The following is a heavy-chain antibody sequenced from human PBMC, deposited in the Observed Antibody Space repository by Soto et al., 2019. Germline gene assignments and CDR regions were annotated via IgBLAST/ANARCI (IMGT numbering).Heavy chain of an antibody. D-gene: IGHD6-19*01. CDR2: IYQSGVT. Sequence: SETLSLTCNMSGDSYSISTYSWSWIRQPPGKALQWIGFIYQSGVTSYNPSLASRVSISLDRSNNQCSLKLKSVTAADTAVYFCAGMPYPSGLRFDPWGPGTLVTVSS. J-gene: IGHJ5*02. V-gene: IGHV4-30-2*01. CDR3: AGMPYPSGLRFDP. CDR1: GDSYSISTYS.